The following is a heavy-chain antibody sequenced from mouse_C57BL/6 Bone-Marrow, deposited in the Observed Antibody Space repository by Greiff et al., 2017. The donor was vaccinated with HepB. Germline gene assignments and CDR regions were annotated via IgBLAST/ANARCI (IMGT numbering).Heavy chain of an antibody. CDR2: IDPENGDT. J-gene: IGHJ1*03. V-gene: IGHV14-4*01. CDR3: TGYYGSSCYWYFEV. Sequence: EVQWVESGAELVRPGASVKLSCTASGFNIKDDYMHWVKQRPEQGLEWIGWIDPENGDTEYASKFQGKATITADTSSNTAYLQLSSLTSEDTAVYYCTGYYGSSCYWYFEVWGTGTTVTVSS. CDR1: GFNIKDDY. D-gene: IGHD1-1*01.